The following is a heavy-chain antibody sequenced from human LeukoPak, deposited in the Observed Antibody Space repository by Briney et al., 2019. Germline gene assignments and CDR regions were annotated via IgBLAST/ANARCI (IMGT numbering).Heavy chain of an antibody. J-gene: IGHJ4*02. V-gene: IGHV4-59*01. CDR1: GGSLNNYY. CDR2: IYYNGGT. D-gene: IGHD1-1*01. Sequence: SETLSLTCTVSGGSLNNYYWTWLRQPPGKALEWIGYIYYNGGTNYNPSLKCRVTISVDTSKNQFSLKLNSVTAADTALYYCARVDDWNALEYWGQGILVTVSS. CDR3: ARVDDWNALEY.